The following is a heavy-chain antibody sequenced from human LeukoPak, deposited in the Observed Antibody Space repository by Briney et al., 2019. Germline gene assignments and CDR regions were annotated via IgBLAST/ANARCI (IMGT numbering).Heavy chain of an antibody. V-gene: IGHV4-38-2*02. CDR3: VSHETPYYYIDV. CDR1: SHSITNNYF. J-gene: IGHJ6*03. Sequence: ASETLSLTCTVSSHSITNNYFGWIRQSPGKGLEWIGSISQRQITYYSPSLRSRVTVSRETSNKQFSLRLTSVTAGDTAIYYCVSHETPYYYIDVWGKGTPVTISS. CDR2: ISQRQIT.